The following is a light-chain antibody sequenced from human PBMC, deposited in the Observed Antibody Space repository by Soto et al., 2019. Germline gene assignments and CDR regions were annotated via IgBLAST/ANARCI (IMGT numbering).Light chain of an antibody. Sequence: EVVLTQSPGTLSLSPGERATLSCRASQRVSSSYLAWYQQKPGQAPRLLIYGASRRATGIPDRFSGSGSGTDFTLTISRLEPEDFAVYWCQQYVSSHLTFGGGTKVAIK. CDR1: QRVSSSY. V-gene: IGKV3-20*01. J-gene: IGKJ4*02. CDR3: QQYVSSHLT. CDR2: GAS.